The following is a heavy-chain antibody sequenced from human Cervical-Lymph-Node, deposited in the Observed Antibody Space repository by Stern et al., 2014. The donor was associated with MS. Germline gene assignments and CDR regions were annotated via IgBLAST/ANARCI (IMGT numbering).Heavy chain of an antibody. CDR2: IYPGDSDI. D-gene: IGHD6-19*01. J-gene: IGHJ3*01. V-gene: IGHV5-51*01. CDR3: ARHDASGWARAADAFKF. Sequence: VQLVQSGAEVKKPGESLKISCKASGYSFSSFWIGWVRQMPGRGLEWMGIIYPGDSDIRYSPSFQGKFTISADRAISTAYLQWSSLKASDTATYYCARHDASGWARAADAFKFWGQGTAVTVSS. CDR1: GYSFSSFW.